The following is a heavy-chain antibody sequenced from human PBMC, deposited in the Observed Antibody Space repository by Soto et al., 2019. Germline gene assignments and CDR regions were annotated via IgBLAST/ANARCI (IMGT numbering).Heavy chain of an antibody. J-gene: IGHJ4*02. V-gene: IGHV3-66*04. CDR1: GFTVSSNY. D-gene: IGHD2-2*01. CDR2: IYSGGST. Sequence: GGSLRLSCAASGFTVSSNYMSWVRQAPGKGLEWVSVIYSGGSTYYADSVKGRFTISRDNSKNTLYLQMNSLRAEDTAVYYCASHCSSTSCDTDYWGQGTLVTVSS. CDR3: ASHCSSTSCDTDY.